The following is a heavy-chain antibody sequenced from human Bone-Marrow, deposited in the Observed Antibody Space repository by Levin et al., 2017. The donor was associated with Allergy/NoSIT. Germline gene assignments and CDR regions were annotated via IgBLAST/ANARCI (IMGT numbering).Heavy chain of an antibody. CDR1: GGSISSYY. J-gene: IGHJ3*02. CDR3: ARLPQI. V-gene: IGHV4-59*12. Sequence: PSETLSLTCTVSGGSISSYYWSWIRQPPGKGLEWIGYIFYSGTTYYNPSLKSRVSVSVDTSKNQFSLKLTSVTAADTAVYYCARLPQIWGQGTMVTVSS. CDR2: IFYSGTT.